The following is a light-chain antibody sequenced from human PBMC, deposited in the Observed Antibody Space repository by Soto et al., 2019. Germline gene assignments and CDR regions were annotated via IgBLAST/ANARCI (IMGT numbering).Light chain of an antibody. V-gene: IGKV1-5*01. Sequence: DIQMTQSPSTLSASVGDSVTITCRASQSISSWLAWYQQKPGKAPKFLIFDASSLQSGVPSRFSGSGSGTDFTLNISSLQPDDFAAYYCQQYTSYSRITFGGGTKVEIK. CDR1: QSISSW. CDR3: QQYTSYSRIT. J-gene: IGKJ4*01. CDR2: DAS.